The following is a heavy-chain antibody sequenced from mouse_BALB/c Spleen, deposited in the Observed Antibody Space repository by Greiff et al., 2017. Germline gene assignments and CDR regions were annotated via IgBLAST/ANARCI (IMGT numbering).Heavy chain of an antibody. CDR1: GFSLTSYD. CDR3: VRDGYGSSYAMDY. CDR2: IWTGGGT. Sequence: QVQLQQSGPGLVAPSQSLSITCTVSGFSLTSYDISWIRQPPGKGLEWLGVIWTGGGTNYNSAFMSRLSISKDNSKSQVFLKMNSLQTDDTAIYYCVRDGYGSSYAMDYWGQGTSVTVSS. J-gene: IGHJ4*01. V-gene: IGHV2-9-2*01. D-gene: IGHD1-1*01.